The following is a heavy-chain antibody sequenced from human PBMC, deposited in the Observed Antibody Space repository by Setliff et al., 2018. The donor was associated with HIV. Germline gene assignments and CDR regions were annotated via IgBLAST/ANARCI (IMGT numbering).Heavy chain of an antibody. J-gene: IGHJ5*02. V-gene: IGHV4-4*08. CDR1: SESIVSYY. Sequence: SETLSLTCAVSSESIVSYYWNWIRQPPGRGLEWIGYIHTSGRTKYNPSLKSRLTILVDTCKKQFSLRLTSVTAADTAVYYCSRAAYDAVDWLDPWGQGTLVTVSS. D-gene: IGHD1-1*01. CDR3: SRAAYDAVDWLDP. CDR2: IHTSGRT.